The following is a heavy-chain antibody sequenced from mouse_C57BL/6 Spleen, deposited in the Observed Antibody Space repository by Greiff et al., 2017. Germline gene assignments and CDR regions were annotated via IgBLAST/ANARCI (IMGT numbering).Heavy chain of an antibody. J-gene: IGHJ2*01. CDR1: GYTFTSYG. CDR3: ARGEGYGNYDY. V-gene: IGHV1-81*01. CDR2: IYPRSGNT. D-gene: IGHD2-1*01. Sequence: VQRVESGAELARPGASVKLSCKASGYTFTSYGISWVKQRTGQGLEWIGEIYPRSGNTYYNEKFKGKATLTADKSSSTAYMELRSLTSEDSAVYFCARGEGYGNYDYWGQGTTLTVSS.